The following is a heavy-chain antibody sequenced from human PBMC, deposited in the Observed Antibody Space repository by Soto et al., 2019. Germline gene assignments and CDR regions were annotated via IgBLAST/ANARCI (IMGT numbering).Heavy chain of an antibody. Sequence: XSVKVYCTSSGYTFTSYARHLVRQAPGQRLEWMGWINAGNGNTKYSQKFQGRVTITKNTSASTAYMELSSLGSEDTAVYYCASGPLRKWFDSWGQGTLVTVPS. J-gene: IGHJ5*01. CDR3: ASGPLRKWFDS. V-gene: IGHV1-3*01. D-gene: IGHD5-12*01. CDR1: GYTFTSYA. CDR2: INAGNGNT.